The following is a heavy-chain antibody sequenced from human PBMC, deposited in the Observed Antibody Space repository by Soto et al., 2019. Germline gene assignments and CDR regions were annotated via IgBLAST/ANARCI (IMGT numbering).Heavy chain of an antibody. D-gene: IGHD6-13*01. CDR2: FYYSGST. Sequence: SETLSLTCTVSGGSVSGGSYFWSWVRQPPGKGLEWIGYFYYSGSTNYNPSLKSRVTISVDTSKNQFSLKLSSVTAADTAVYYCARERAIWKQQLVRHYFDYWGQGTLVTVSS. CDR1: GGSVSGGSYF. CDR3: ARERAIWKQQLVRHYFDY. J-gene: IGHJ4*02. V-gene: IGHV4-61*01.